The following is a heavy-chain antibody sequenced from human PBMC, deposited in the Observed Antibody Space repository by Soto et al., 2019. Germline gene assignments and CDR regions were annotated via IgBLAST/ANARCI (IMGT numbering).Heavy chain of an antibody. D-gene: IGHD6-19*01. Sequence: EVQLVESGGGLVQPGGSLRLSCAASGFTFSSYDMHWVRQATGKGLEWVSAIGTAGDTYYPGSVKGRFTISRENAKNSLYLQMNSLRAGDTAVYYCARVAMAGNFDYWGQGTLVTVSS. V-gene: IGHV3-13*01. J-gene: IGHJ4*02. CDR3: ARVAMAGNFDY. CDR1: GFTFSSYD. CDR2: IGTAGDT.